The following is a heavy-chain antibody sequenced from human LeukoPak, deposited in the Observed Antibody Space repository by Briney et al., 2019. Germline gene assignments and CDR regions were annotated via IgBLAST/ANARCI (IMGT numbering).Heavy chain of an antibody. CDR3: ARHYCSGGSCYFDY. D-gene: IGHD2-15*01. J-gene: IGHJ4*02. V-gene: IGHV4-31*03. CDR2: IYYSGST. Sequence: PSETLSLTCTVSGGSISSGGYYWSWIRQHPGKGLEWIGYIYYSGSTYYNPSLKSRVTISVDTSKNQFSLKLSSVTAADTAVYYCARHYCSGGSCYFDYWGQGTLVTVSS. CDR1: GGSISSGGYY.